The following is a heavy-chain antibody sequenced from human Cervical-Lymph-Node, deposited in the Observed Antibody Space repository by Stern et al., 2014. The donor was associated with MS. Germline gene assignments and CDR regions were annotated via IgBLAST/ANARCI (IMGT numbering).Heavy chain of an antibody. J-gene: IGHJ4*02. CDR3: ARQTTAWASDV. V-gene: IGHV5-51*01. CDR1: GYKFSIYW. CDR2: IYPGDSET. D-gene: IGHD1-14*01. Sequence: VQLVESGAELIRPGESLKISCKGSGYKFSIYWIAWVRQMPGKGLEWMGIIYPGDSETRDSPSCQGQVTMSADKSPSTAYLQWSSLNASDTAMYFCARQTTAWASDVWGQGTLVTVSS.